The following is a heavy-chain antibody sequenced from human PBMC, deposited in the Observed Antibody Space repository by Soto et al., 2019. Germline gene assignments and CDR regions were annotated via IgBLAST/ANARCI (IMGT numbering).Heavy chain of an antibody. D-gene: IGHD2-15*01. CDR2: IYYSGST. CDR1: GGSISSGGYY. Sequence: SETLSLTCTVSGGSISSGGYYWSWIRQHPGKGLEWIGYIYYSGSTYYNPSLKSRVTISVDTSKNQFSLKLSSVTAADTAVYYCARSSGGSAYYDYWGQGTLVTVSS. CDR3: ARSSGGSAYYDY. J-gene: IGHJ4*02. V-gene: IGHV4-31*03.